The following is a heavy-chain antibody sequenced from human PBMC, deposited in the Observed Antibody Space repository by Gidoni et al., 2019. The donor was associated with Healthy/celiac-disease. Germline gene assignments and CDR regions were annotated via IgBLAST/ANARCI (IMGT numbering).Heavy chain of an antibody. J-gene: IGHJ4*02. D-gene: IGHD6-19*01. CDR3: ASLTVAGTAAVDY. CDR1: GGSFSGYY. Sequence: QVQLQQWGAGLLKPSETLSLTCAVYGGSFSGYYWSWIRQPPGKGLEWIGEINHSGSTNYNPSLKGRVTISVDTSKNQFSLKLSSVTAADTAVYYYASLTVAGTAAVDYWGQGTLVTVSS. CDR2: INHSGST. V-gene: IGHV4-34*01.